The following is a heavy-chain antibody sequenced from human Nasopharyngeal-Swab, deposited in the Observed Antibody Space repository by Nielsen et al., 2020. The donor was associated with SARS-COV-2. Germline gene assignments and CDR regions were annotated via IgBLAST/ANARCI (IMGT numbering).Heavy chain of an antibody. V-gene: IGHV4-39*01. D-gene: IGHD6-13*01. CDR2: IYYNGNT. Sequence: SETLSLTCTVSGDSIAYSTFYWGWIRQPTGKGLEWIGNIYYNGNTYQNPSLKSRLTISVDKSKNQFSLQLSSVTAAATAVYYCVRSSSWYYFDYWAHGTQVTVSS. CDR3: VRSSSWYYFDY. CDR1: GDSIAYSTFY. J-gene: IGHJ4*01.